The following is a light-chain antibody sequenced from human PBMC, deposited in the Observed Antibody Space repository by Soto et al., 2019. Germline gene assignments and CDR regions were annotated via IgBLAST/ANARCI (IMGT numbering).Light chain of an antibody. CDR2: GAS. Sequence: EIVMTQSPATLSVSPGERATLSCRASQSIGSNLAWYQQKPGQAPRLVIYGASTRATGIPARCSGSGAGTEFTLTISSLQSEDFAVYYCQQYNNWPPITFGQGTRLDIK. CDR3: QQYNNWPPIT. J-gene: IGKJ5*01. V-gene: IGKV3-15*01. CDR1: QSIGSN.